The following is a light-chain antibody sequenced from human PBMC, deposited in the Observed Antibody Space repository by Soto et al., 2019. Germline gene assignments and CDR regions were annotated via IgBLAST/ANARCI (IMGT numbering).Light chain of an antibody. CDR3: QQYNNGWT. J-gene: IGKJ1*01. Sequence: DIQVTQSPSTLSASVGDRVTITCRASESIKGWLAWYQQKPGKAPKLLIYDASSLKGGVPSRFSGSGSGTEFTLTISSLQPDDSATYYCQQYNNGWTFGQGTKVEIK. V-gene: IGKV1-5*01. CDR2: DAS. CDR1: ESIKGW.